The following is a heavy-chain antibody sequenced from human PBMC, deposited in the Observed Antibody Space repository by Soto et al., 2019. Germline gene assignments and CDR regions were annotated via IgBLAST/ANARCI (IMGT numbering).Heavy chain of an antibody. D-gene: IGHD3-22*01. CDR1: GFTFGDYA. J-gene: IGHJ4*02. CDR3: TREGYYYDSSVDY. Sequence: TGGSLRLSCTASGFTFGDYAMSWVRQAPGKGLEWVGFIRSKAYGGTTEYAASVKGRFTISRDDSKSIAYLQMTSLKTEDTAVYYCTREGYYYDSSVDYWGQGTLVTVSS. CDR2: IRSKAYGGTT. V-gene: IGHV3-49*04.